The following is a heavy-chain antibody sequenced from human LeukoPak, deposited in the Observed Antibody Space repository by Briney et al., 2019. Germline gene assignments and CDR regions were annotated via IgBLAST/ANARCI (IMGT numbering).Heavy chain of an antibody. Sequence: QTGGSLRLSCAASGFTFSSYGMHWVRQAPGKGLEWVAFIRYDGSNKYYADSVKGRFTISRDNSKNTLYLQMNSLRAEDTAVYYCAKDSPEYSGSPHPEFDYWGQGTLVTVSS. J-gene: IGHJ4*02. CDR3: AKDSPEYSGSPHPEFDY. D-gene: IGHD1-26*01. CDR2: IRYDGSNK. V-gene: IGHV3-30*02. CDR1: GFTFSSYG.